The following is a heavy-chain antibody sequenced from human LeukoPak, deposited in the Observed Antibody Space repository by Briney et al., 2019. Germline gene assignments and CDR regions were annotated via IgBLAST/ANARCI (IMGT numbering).Heavy chain of an antibody. J-gene: IGHJ6*04. V-gene: IGHV1-2*02. Sequence: ASVKVSCKASGYTFTSYGISWVRQAPGEGLEWMGWINPNSGGTNYAQKFQGRVTMTRDTSISTAYMELSRLRSDDTAVYYCVRAVAMDVWGKGTTVTVSS. CDR2: INPNSGGT. CDR1: GYTFTSYG. CDR3: VRAVAMDV. D-gene: IGHD6-19*01.